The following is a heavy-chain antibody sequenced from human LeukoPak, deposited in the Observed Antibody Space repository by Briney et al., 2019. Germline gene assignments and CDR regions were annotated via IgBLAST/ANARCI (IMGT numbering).Heavy chain of an antibody. D-gene: IGHD3-9*01. V-gene: IGHV4-59*01. CDR1: GGSISSYY. J-gene: IGHJ2*01. CDR3: ARSRLRYFDWLLPYWYFDL. CDR2: IYYSGST. Sequence: LSETLSLTCTVSGGSISSYYWSWIRQPPGKGLEWIGYIYYSGSTNYNPSLKSRVTISVDTSKNQFSLKLSSVTAADTAVYYCARSRLRYFDWLLPYWYFDLWGRGTLVTVSS.